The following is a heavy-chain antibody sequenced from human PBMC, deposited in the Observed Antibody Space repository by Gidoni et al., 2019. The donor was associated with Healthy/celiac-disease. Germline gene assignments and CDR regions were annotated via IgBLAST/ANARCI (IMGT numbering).Heavy chain of an antibody. CDR1: GFPFSSYA. CDR3: ATWNTMVRGVIPGDY. D-gene: IGHD3-10*01. CDR2: ISGSGGST. V-gene: IGHV3-23*01. J-gene: IGHJ4*02. Sequence: EVQLLESGGGLVQPGGSLRLSCAASGFPFSSYAMSWVRQAPGKGLAWVSAISGSGGSTYYADSVKGRFTISRDNSKNTLYLQMNSLRAEDTAVYYCATWNTMVRGVIPGDYWGQGTLVTVSS.